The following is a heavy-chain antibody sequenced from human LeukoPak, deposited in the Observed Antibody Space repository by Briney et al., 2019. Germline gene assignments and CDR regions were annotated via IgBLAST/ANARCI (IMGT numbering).Heavy chain of an antibody. D-gene: IGHD3-10*01. CDR2: MNPNSGNT. Sequence: PGASVKVSCKASGYTFTSYDINWVRQATGQGLEWMGWMNPNSGNTGYAQKFQGRVTMTRNTSISTAYMELSSLRSEDTAVYYCARGPTSRFGELFRVNWFDPWGQGTLVTVSS. J-gene: IGHJ5*02. CDR3: ARGPTSRFGELFRVNWFDP. V-gene: IGHV1-8*01. CDR1: GYTFTSYD.